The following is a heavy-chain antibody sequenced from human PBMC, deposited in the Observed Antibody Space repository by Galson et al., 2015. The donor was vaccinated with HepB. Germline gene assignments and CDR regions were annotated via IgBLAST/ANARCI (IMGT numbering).Heavy chain of an antibody. V-gene: IGHV3-21*01. CDR3: ARGQGRNFYYMDV. CDR1: GFTFSSYS. J-gene: IGHJ6*03. Sequence: SLRLSCAVSGFTFSSYSMNWVRQAPGKGLEWVSSISSGSTYIYYADSIKGRFTISRDNAKKSLYLQMNSLRAEDTAVYYCARGQGRNFYYMDVWGKGTTVTVSS. CDR2: ISSGSTYI.